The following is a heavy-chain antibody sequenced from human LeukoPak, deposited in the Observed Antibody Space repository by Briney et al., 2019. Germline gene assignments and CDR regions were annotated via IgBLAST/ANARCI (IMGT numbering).Heavy chain of an antibody. CDR1: GFTFSSYW. CDR3: ARLLGYTYYYDPGYFDY. D-gene: IGHD3-22*01. CDR2: IKQDGSEK. V-gene: IGHV3-7*01. J-gene: IGHJ4*02. Sequence: GGSLRLSCAASGFTFSSYWMSWVRQAPGKGLEWVANIKQDGSEKYYVDSVKGRFTISRDNAKNSLYLQMNSLRAEDTAVYYCARLLGYTYYYDPGYFDYWGQGTLVTVSS.